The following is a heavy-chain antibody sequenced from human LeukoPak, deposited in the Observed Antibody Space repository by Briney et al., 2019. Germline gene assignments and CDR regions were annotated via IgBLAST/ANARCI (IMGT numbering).Heavy chain of an antibody. Sequence: ASVKVSCKASGYTFTNYGITWVRQAPGQGLEWMGYIHPYRGVTNYAHKFHGRVTLTRDTSISTAYMELSRLRSDDTAVYYCATIFFSSGSFDYWGQGTLVTVSS. D-gene: IGHD6-19*01. CDR3: ATIFFSSGSFDY. CDR2: IHPYRGVT. J-gene: IGHJ4*02. V-gene: IGHV1-2*07. CDR1: GYTFTNYG.